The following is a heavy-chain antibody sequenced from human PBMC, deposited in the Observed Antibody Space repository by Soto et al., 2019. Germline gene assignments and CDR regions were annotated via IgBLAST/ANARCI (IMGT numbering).Heavy chain of an antibody. CDR3: AILSYYDSSGYYLLYFDY. CDR1: GYTFTSYG. Sequence: GASVKVSCKASGYTFTSYGISWVRPAPGQGLEWMGWISAYNGNTNYAQKLQGRVTMTTDTSTSTAYMELRSLRSDDPAVYYCAILSYYDSSGYYLLYFDYWGKGTLVPVSS. CDR2: ISAYNGNT. J-gene: IGHJ4*02. D-gene: IGHD3-22*01. V-gene: IGHV1-18*01.